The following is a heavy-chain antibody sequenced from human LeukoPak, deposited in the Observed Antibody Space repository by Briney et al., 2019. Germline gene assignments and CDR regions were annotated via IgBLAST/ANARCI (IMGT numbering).Heavy chain of an antibody. J-gene: IGHJ4*02. CDR3: ARDPGDSSGWFVAPRQATAYYFDY. D-gene: IGHD6-19*01. Sequence: GGSLRLSCAASGFTFDDYAMHWVRQAPGKGLEWVSGISWNSGSIGYADSVKGRFTISRDNSKNTLYLQMNSLRAEDTAVYYCARDPGDSSGWFVAPRQATAYYFDYWGQGTLVTVSS. CDR2: ISWNSGSI. CDR1: GFTFDDYA. V-gene: IGHV3-9*01.